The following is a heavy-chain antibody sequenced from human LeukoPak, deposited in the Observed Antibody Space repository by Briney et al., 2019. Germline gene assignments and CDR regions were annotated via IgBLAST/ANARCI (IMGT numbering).Heavy chain of an antibody. D-gene: IGHD1-26*01. V-gene: IGHV4-39*07. Sequence: SETLSLTCTVSGGSISSSSYYWGWIRQPPGKGLEWIGSIYYSGSTNYNPSLKSRVTISVDTSKNQFSLKLSSVTAADTAVYYCAKAPVVYDQGAFDIWGQGTMVTVSS. CDR3: AKAPVVYDQGAFDI. CDR1: GGSISSSSYY. CDR2: IYYSGST. J-gene: IGHJ3*02.